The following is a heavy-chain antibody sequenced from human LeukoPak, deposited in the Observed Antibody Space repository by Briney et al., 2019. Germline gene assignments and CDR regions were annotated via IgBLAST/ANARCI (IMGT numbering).Heavy chain of an antibody. J-gene: IGHJ6*03. V-gene: IGHV4-59*11. Sequence: KPSETLSLTCTVSGGSINSHYWSWVRQPPGKGLVWIGYISYSGNTNYNPSLKSRVTISMHTSKNQLSLKLNSVTAADTAVYYCASSGQCTNGLCRDVGYMDVWGKGTTVTVSS. CDR2: ISYSGNT. CDR1: GGSINSHY. D-gene: IGHD2-8*01. CDR3: ASSGQCTNGLCRDVGYMDV.